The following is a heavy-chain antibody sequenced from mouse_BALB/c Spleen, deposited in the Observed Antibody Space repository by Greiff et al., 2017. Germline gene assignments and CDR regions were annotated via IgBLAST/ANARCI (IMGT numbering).Heavy chain of an antibody. Sequence: EVQLQESGGGLVKPGGSLKLSCAASGFTFSSYAMSWVRQTPEKRLEWVASISSGGSTYYPDSVKGRFTISRDNARNILYLQMSSLRSEDTAMYYCARGRDYGFADYWGQGTTLTVSS. V-gene: IGHV5-6-5*01. D-gene: IGHD1-2*01. CDR3: ARGRDYGFADY. CDR1: GFTFSSYA. CDR2: ISSGGST. J-gene: IGHJ2*01.